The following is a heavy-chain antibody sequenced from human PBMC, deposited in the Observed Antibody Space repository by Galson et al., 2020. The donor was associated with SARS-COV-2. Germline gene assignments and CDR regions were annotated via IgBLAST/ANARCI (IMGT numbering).Heavy chain of an antibody. V-gene: IGHV4-59*01. CDR1: GGSISSYY. CDR2: IYYSGST. CDR3: ARGVGDKGLAYFDY. J-gene: IGHJ4*02. D-gene: IGHD2-21*01. Sequence: SETLSLTCTVSGGSISSYYWSWIRQPPGKRLEWIGYIYYSGSTKYSPSLKSRVSISADTSKNQLSLNLSSVTAADTALYYCARGVGDKGLAYFDYLGQGTLVTVSS.